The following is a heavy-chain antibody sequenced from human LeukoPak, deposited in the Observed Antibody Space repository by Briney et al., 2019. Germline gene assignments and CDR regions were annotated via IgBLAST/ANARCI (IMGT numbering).Heavy chain of an antibody. CDR1: GFSFSTYG. V-gene: IGHV3-23*01. D-gene: IGHD5-24*01. CDR3: ARGMATIDGYYYYMDV. Sequence: GGSLRLSCAASGFSFSTYGMTWVREAPGKGLEWVSGISGSDGSTYYADSVKGRFIISRDNSKNTLYLQMNSLRAEDTAVYYCARGMATIDGYYYYMDVWGKGTTVTVSS. CDR2: ISGSDGST. J-gene: IGHJ6*03.